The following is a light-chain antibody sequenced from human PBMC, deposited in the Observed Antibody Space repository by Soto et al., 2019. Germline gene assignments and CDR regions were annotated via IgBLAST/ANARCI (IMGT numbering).Light chain of an antibody. CDR1: SSDVGSYNL. Sequence: QSVLTQPASVSGSPGQSITISCTGTSSDVGSYNLVSWYQQHPGKAPKLMIYEVSNRPSGVSNRFSGSKSGNTASLTISGLQSEDEADYYCCSYAGSSTVEGVFGGGTKLTVL. CDR2: EVS. CDR3: CSYAGSSTVEGV. J-gene: IGLJ3*02. V-gene: IGLV2-23*02.